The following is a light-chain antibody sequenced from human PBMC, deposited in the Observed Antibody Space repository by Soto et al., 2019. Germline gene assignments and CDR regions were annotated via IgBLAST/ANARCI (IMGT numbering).Light chain of an antibody. CDR2: DVS. V-gene: IGLV2-14*01. CDR1: SSDVGGSNY. CDR3: GSYTSSSTLHV. Sequence: QSALTQPASVSGSPGQSITISCTGTSSDVGGSNYVSWYQQHPGKAPKLMIYDVSNRPSGVSNRFSGSKSGNTASLTISGLQAEDEADYYCGSYTSSSTLHVFGTGTQLTVL. J-gene: IGLJ1*01.